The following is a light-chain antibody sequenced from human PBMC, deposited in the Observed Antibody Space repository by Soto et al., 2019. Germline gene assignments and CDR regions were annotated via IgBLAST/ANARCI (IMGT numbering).Light chain of an antibody. CDR1: QSISTW. Sequence: DIPMTQSPSTLSASIGDRVIITCRASQSISTWLAWYQQKPGKAPKLLIYKASTLERGVPSRFSGSGSGTDFTFTISSLQPDDFATYYCQQLNSYSWTFGQGTKV. J-gene: IGKJ1*01. CDR3: QQLNSYSWT. CDR2: KAS. V-gene: IGKV1-5*03.